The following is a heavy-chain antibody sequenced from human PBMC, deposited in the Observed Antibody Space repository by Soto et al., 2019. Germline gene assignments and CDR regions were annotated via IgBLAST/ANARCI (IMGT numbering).Heavy chain of an antibody. J-gene: IGHJ4*02. Sequence: EVQLVESGGGLIQPGGSLRLSCAASGFTVSSNYMSWVRQAPGKGLEWVSVIYSGGSTYYADSVKGRFTISRDNSKNTLYLQMNSLRAEDTAVYYCARAWGSAVAQTYFDYWGQGTLVTVSS. CDR1: GFTVSSNY. V-gene: IGHV3-53*01. CDR2: IYSGGST. D-gene: IGHD6-19*01. CDR3: ARAWGSAVAQTYFDY.